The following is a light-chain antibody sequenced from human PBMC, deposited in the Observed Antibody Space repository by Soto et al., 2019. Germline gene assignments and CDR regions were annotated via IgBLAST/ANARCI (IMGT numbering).Light chain of an antibody. CDR3: MQPLQTLIP. CDR1: QSLTHSSGYNY. CDR2: LGS. J-gene: IGKJ5*01. Sequence: EIVLTQSPLSLFVSPGEPASISCRSSQSLTHSSGYNYLDWYLLKPGQPPQLLIYLGSNRGSGVPDRFSASGSGTDFTLTISRVETEDAGFYFCMQPLQTLIPFGQGTRLEIQ. V-gene: IGKV2-28*01.